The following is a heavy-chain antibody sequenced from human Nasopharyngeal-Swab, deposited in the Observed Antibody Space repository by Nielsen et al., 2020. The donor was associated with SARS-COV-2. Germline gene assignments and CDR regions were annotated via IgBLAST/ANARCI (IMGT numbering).Heavy chain of an antibody. D-gene: IGHD2-8*01. CDR3: ARLLGRDIVLIGGMDV. CDR1: GYSFTSYW. Sequence: GGSLRLCCKGSGYSFTSYWIGWVRQMPGKGLEWMGIIYPGDSDTRYSPSFQGQVTISADKSISTAYLQWSSLKASDTAIYYCARLLGRDIVLIGGMDVWGQGTTVTVSS. J-gene: IGHJ6*02. V-gene: IGHV5-51*01. CDR2: IYPGDSDT.